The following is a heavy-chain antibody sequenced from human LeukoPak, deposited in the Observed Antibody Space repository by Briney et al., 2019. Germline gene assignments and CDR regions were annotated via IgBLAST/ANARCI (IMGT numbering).Heavy chain of an antibody. V-gene: IGHV3-53*04. CDR3: ARVYSSGWYGDFDY. CDR1: GFTVSSNY. CDR2: IYSGGST. D-gene: IGHD6-19*01. J-gene: IGHJ4*02. Sequence: GGSLRLSCAASGFTVSSNYMSWVRQAPGKGLEWVSVIYSGGSTYYADSVKGRFTISRHNSKNTLYLQMNSLRAEDTAVYYCARVYSSGWYGDFDYWGQGTLVTVSS.